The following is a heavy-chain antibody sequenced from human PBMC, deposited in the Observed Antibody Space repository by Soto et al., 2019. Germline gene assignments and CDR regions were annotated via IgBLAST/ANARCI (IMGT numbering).Heavy chain of an antibody. Sequence: EVHLVESGGGLVQPGGSLRLSCAASDFMCGDYWMHWVRQVPGKGLVWVSRMNSDGSTITYADSVKGRFTISRDKAKNTLSMPMHSLRAEDKAVYYCARGPPVYTTSGYVGYHWGRGTLVTVS. CDR1: DFMCGDYW. D-gene: IGHD5-12*01. J-gene: IGHJ5*02. CDR2: MNSDGSTI. CDR3: ARGPPVYTTSGYVGYH. V-gene: IGHV3-74*03.